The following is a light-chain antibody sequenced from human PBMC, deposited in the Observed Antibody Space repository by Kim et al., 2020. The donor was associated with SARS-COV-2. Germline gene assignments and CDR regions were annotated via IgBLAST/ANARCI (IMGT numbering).Light chain of an antibody. CDR3: QKCDSAPWT. V-gene: IGKV1-27*01. J-gene: IGKJ1*01. Sequence: ASVGDRVTVTCRASQDISNYLAWFQLKPGKAPKLLIYAASALQPGVPSRFSGSGSGTDFTLTVTSLQPEDVATYYCQKCDSAPWTFGQGTKVDIK. CDR1: QDISNY. CDR2: AAS.